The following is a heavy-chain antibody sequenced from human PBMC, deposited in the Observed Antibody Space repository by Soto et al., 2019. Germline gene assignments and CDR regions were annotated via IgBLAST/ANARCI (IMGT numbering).Heavy chain of an antibody. D-gene: IGHD6-13*01. Sequence: GGSLRLSCAASGFTFSDYYMSWIRQAPGKGLEWVSYISSSGSTIYYADSVKGRFTISRDNAKNSLYLQMNSLRAEDTAVYYCARVVAAAVRLGAFDIWGQGTMVTVSS. CDR2: ISSSGSTI. J-gene: IGHJ3*02. CDR1: GFTFSDYY. CDR3: ARVVAAAVRLGAFDI. V-gene: IGHV3-11*01.